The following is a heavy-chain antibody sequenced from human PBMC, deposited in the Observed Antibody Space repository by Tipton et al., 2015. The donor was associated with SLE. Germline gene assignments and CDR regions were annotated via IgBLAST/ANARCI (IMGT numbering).Heavy chain of an antibody. CDR3: ARSGVGWWYFDL. CDR2: IYSGGST. J-gene: IGHJ2*01. V-gene: IGHV3-53*04. CDR1: GFTVSSNY. Sequence: SLRLSCAASGFTVSSNYMSWVRQAPGKGLEWVSVIYSGGSTYYADSVKGRFTISRHNSKNTLYLQMNSLRGEDTAVYYCARSGVGWWYFDLWGRGPLVTVSS. D-gene: IGHD1-14*01.